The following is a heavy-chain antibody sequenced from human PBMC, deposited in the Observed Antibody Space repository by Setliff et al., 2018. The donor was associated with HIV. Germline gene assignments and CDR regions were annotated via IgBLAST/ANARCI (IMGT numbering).Heavy chain of an antibody. CDR3: ASSRGRYYGSVRAFDI. D-gene: IGHD3-10*01. CDR1: GGSISSYY. V-gene: IGHV4-59*08. J-gene: IGHJ3*02. CDR2: IYYSGNT. Sequence: ETLSLTCAVSGGSISSYYWRWVRQPPGKGLEWIGYIYYSGNTNYNPSLKSRVTMSVDTSKNQFSLKLSSVTAADTAVYYWASSRGRYYGSVRAFDIWGQGTMVTVSS.